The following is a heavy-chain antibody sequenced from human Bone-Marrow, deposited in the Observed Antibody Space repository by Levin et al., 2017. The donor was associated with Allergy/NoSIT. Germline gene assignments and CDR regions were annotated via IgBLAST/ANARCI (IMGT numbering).Heavy chain of an antibody. Sequence: SCSVSGGSINNYYWSWIRQPPGKGLEWIGYVYHDGTTNYKPSLSSRLTISMDTSKDQISLYLSSVTAADTAVYYCAKVPDFWGQGALVTVS. CDR3: AKVPDF. V-gene: IGHV4-59*08. CDR1: GGSINNYY. CDR2: VYHDGTT. J-gene: IGHJ4*02.